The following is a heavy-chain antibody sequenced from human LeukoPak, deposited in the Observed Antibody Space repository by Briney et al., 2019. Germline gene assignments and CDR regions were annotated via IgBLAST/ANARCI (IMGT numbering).Heavy chain of an antibody. J-gene: IGHJ6*03. D-gene: IGHD6-13*01. CDR2: IYYSGST. CDR1: GGSISSHY. CDR3: ARYDWGIAAAGSDNYYYYYYMDV. V-gene: IGHV4-59*11. Sequence: SETLSLTCTVSGGSISSHYWSWIRQPPGKGLEWIGYIYYSGSTNYNPSLKSQVTISVDTSKNQFSLKLSSVTAADTAVYYCARYDWGIAAAGSDNYYYYYYMDVWGKGTTVTVSS.